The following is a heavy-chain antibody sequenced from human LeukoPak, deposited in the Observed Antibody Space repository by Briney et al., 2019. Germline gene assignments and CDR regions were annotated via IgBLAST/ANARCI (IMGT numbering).Heavy chain of an antibody. V-gene: IGHV4-38-2*02. D-gene: IGHD6-13*01. Sequence: SETLSLTCTVSAYSISSGYYWGWIRQPPGKGLEWIGTMYHNGDNSYNPSLRSRVTVSVDTLKNQLFLNLTSVTAADTAVYFCARVATGRGSSSSWYWGGFDPWGQGTLVTVSS. CDR2: MYHNGDN. CDR1: AYSISSGYY. CDR3: ARVATGRGSSSSWYWGGFDP. J-gene: IGHJ5*02.